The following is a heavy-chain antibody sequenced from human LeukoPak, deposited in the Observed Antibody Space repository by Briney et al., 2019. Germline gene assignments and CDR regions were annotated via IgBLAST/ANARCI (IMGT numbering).Heavy chain of an antibody. CDR2: IKQDGSEK. V-gene: IGHV3-7*01. J-gene: IGHJ4*02. CDR3: AREKWSQVSLDY. Sequence: VANIKQDGSEKYYVDSVKGRFTISRDNAKNSVYLQMNSLRAGDTAVYYCAREKWSQVSLDYWGQGTPVTVSS. D-gene: IGHD2-8*01.